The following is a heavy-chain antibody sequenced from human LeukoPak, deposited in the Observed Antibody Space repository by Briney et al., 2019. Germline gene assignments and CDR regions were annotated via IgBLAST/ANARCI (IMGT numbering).Heavy chain of an antibody. D-gene: IGHD1-26*01. CDR3: AREESGSYFSWSVGYFDY. Sequence: GGSLRLSCAASGFTFSNYWMSWVRQVPGKGLEWVANIKQDGSEKYYVPSVRGRFTISRDNGKKSLYLQMNSRRDEDTAVYYCAREESGSYFSWSVGYFDYWGQGTLVTVSS. J-gene: IGHJ4*02. CDR2: IKQDGSEK. CDR1: GFTFSNYW. V-gene: IGHV3-7*01.